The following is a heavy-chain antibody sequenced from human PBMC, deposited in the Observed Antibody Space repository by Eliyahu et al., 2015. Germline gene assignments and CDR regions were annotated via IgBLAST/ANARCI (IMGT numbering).Heavy chain of an antibody. Sequence: QVQLVESGGGLVKPGGSLRLXCAAPGFXFXAYYMXWIRQAPGKGLGWVSYISSSGSTIYYADSVKGRFTISRDNAKNSLYLQMNSLRAEDTAVYYCARPPTYYDSSGYYYLDYWGQGTLVTVSS. CDR2: ISSSGSTI. CDR3: ARPPTYYDSSGYYYLDY. D-gene: IGHD3-22*01. CDR1: GFXFXAYY. J-gene: IGHJ4*02. V-gene: IGHV3-11*01.